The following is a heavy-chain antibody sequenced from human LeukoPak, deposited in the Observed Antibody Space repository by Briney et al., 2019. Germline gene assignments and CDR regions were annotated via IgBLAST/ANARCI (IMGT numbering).Heavy chain of an antibody. CDR1: GGSISSYY. Sequence: PSETLSLTCTVSGGSISSYYWSWIRQPPGKGLEWIGYIYYSGSTNYNPSLKSRVTISVDTSKNQFSLKLSSVTAADTAVYYCAREPIQYNWNPYYFDYWGQGTLVTVSS. CDR2: IYYSGST. J-gene: IGHJ4*02. V-gene: IGHV4-59*12. CDR3: AREPIQYNWNPYYFDY. D-gene: IGHD1-1*01.